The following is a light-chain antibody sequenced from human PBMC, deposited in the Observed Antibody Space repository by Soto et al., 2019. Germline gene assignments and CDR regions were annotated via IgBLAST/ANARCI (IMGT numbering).Light chain of an antibody. CDR1: SSDVGGYNY. Sequence: QSALTQPASVSGSPGQSITISCTGTSSDVGGYNYVSWYQQHPGKAPKLMIYDVSNRPSGVSNRSSGSKSGNTASLTISGLQAEDEADYYCSSYTSSSTVVFGGGTKL. CDR3: SSYTSSSTVV. J-gene: IGLJ2*01. CDR2: DVS. V-gene: IGLV2-14*01.